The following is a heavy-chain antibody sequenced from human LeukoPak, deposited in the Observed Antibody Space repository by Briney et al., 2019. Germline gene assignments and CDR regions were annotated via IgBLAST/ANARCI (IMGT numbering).Heavy chain of an antibody. D-gene: IGHD6-13*01. J-gene: IGHJ3*02. V-gene: IGHV3-23*01. CDR2: ISGSGGST. CDR3: EKGGESSSWYAAFDI. Sequence: PGGSLRLSCAASGFTFSSYAMSWVRQAPGKGLEWVSAISGSGGSTYYADSVKGRFTISRDNSKNTLYLQMNSLRAEDTAVYLCEKGGESSSWYAAFDIWGQGTMVTVSS. CDR1: GFTFSSYA.